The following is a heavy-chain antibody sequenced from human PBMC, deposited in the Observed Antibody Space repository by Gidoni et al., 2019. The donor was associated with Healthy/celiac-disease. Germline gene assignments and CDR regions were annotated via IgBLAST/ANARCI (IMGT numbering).Heavy chain of an antibody. Sequence: QVQLQQWGAGLLKPSETLSLTCAVYGGSFSGYYWSWIRQPPGKGLEWIGEINHSGSTNYNPSLKSRVTISVDTSKNQFSLKLSSVTAADTAVYYCARGRNVGSYCSGGSCPSYYYYGMDVWGQGTTVTVSS. V-gene: IGHV4-34*01. CDR3: ARGRNVGSYCSGGSCPSYYYYGMDV. J-gene: IGHJ6*02. CDR1: GGSFSGYY. CDR2: INHSGST. D-gene: IGHD2-15*01.